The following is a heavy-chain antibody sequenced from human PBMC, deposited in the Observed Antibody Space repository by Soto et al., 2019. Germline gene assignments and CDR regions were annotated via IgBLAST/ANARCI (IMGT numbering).Heavy chain of an antibody. CDR3: ARTGGGMAARPLEY. CDR1: GYMFTTYG. J-gene: IGHJ4*02. CDR2: ISAYNGNK. V-gene: IGHV1-18*04. D-gene: IGHD6-6*01. Sequence: ASVKVSCKASGYMFTTYGISWVRQAPGQGLEWMAWISAYNGNKKYAQKFQDRVTMTIHTSSTTVSMELRNLTSDDTAIYYCARTGGGMAARPLEYWGQGTLVTVSS.